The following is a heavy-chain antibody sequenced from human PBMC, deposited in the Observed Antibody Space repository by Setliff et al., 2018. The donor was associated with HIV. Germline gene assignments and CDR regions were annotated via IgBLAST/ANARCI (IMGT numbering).Heavy chain of an antibody. D-gene: IGHD2-8*01. CDR2: IHYSGAT. CDR3: ARHSPNVGVRGDAFDI. Sequence: SETLSLTCTVSGGSISSHYWIWIRQPPGKGLEWIGYIHYSGATNYNPSLKSRVTISLATSRTQFSLRLSSVTAADTAVYYCARHSPNVGVRGDAFDIWGQGTVVTVSS. CDR1: GGSISSHY. V-gene: IGHV4-59*08. J-gene: IGHJ3*02.